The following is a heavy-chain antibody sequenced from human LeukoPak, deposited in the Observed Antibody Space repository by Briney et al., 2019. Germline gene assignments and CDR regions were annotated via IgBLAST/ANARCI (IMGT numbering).Heavy chain of an antibody. CDR1: GFTFSSYA. CDR3: ARDSQYYYGSGSPRY. V-gene: IGHV3-30-3*01. CDR2: ISYDGSNK. J-gene: IGHJ4*02. Sequence: GGSLRLSFAASGFTFSSYAMHWVRQAPGKGLEWVAVISYDGSNKYYADSVKGRFTISRDNSKNTLYLQMNSLRAGDTAVYYCARDSQYYYGSGSPRYWGQGTLVTVSS. D-gene: IGHD3-10*01.